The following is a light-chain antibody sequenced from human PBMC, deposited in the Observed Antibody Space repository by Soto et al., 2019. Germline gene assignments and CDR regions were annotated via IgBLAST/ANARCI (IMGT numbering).Light chain of an antibody. CDR1: QSISTF. CDR2: AAS. V-gene: IGKV1-39*01. J-gene: IGKJ5*01. CDR3: QQTYRAVT. Sequence: DIQMTQSPSSLSASVGDRITITCRASQSISTFLNWYQQKPGKAPNLLIYAASRLQSGVPSRFSGRGSGTDFSLTISSLQPEDCAIYYCQQTYRAVTFGRGTRLEIK.